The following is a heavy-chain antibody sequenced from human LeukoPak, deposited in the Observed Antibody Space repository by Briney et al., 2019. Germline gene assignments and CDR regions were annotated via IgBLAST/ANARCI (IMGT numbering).Heavy chain of an antibody. V-gene: IGHV3-23*01. D-gene: IGHD6-25*01. CDR3: AKAQRPDY. CDR2: ISGSGGST. Sequence: GGSLRLSCAVSGFTFRNYAMNWVRQAPGKGLEWVSAISGSGGSTYYADSVKGRFTISRDNSKNTLYLQMNSLRAEDTAVYYCAKAQRPDYWGQGTLVTVSS. J-gene: IGHJ4*02. CDR1: GFTFRNYA.